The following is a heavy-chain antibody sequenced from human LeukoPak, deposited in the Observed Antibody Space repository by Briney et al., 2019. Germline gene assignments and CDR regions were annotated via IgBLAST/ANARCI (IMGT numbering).Heavy chain of an antibody. CDR2: IRHSGRT. CDR1: GGSFSGYY. D-gene: IGHD1-1*01. V-gene: IGHV4-34*01. J-gene: IGHJ4*02. Sequence: SETLSLTCAIYGGSFSGYYWSWIRQPPEKGLEWIGEIRHSGRTNYNPSLKSRVTISLGTSRNQLSLKLNSVTAADTAVYYCARLRSPGTGWGQGTLVTVSS. CDR3: ARLRSPGTG.